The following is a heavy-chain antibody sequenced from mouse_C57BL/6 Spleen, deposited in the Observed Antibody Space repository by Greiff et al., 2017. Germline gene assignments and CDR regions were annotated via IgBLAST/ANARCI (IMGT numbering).Heavy chain of an antibody. CDR2: IDPEDGET. CDR1: GFNIKDYY. V-gene: IGHV14-2*01. D-gene: IGHD2-3*01. CDR3: ARCYDGYYGAMDY. Sequence: EVQLKESGAELVKPGASVKLSCTASGFNIKDYYMHWVKQRTEQGLEWIGRIDPEDGETKYAPKFQGKATITADTSSNTACLQLSSLTSEDTAVYYCARCYDGYYGAMDYGGQGTSVTVAS. J-gene: IGHJ4*01.